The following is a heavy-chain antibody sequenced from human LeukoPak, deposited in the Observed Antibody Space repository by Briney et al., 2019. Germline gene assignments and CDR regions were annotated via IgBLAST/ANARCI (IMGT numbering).Heavy chain of an antibody. Sequence: SETLSLTCTVSGDSINNYYWSWIRQPPGRGLEWIGYVYYSGSTNYNPSFKSRITISVDTSRNQFSLQLSSVTAADTAVYYCARIHRYCSGGACYVLDNWGQGTLVAVSS. CDR3: ARIHRYCSGGACYVLDN. CDR2: VYYSGST. CDR1: GDSINNYY. V-gene: IGHV4-59*01. J-gene: IGHJ4*02. D-gene: IGHD2-15*01.